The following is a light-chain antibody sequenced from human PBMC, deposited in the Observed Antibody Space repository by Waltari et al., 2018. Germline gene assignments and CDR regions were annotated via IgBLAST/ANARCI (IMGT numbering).Light chain of an antibody. CDR2: EAS. V-gene: IGKV1-5*03. CDR3: QRYNSYSLLT. CDR1: QSISKW. J-gene: IGKJ4*01. Sequence: DILMTQSPSTLSASAVDLVIISCRASQSISKWLAWYQQKPGKAPKLLIYEASTLQRGVPSRFSGTGSGTDFTLAISSLQPEDFATYDCQRYNSYSLLTFGGGTKVEIK.